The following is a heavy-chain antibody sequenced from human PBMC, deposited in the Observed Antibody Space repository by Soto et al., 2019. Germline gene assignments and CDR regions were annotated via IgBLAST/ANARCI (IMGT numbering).Heavy chain of an antibody. D-gene: IGHD1-26*01. V-gene: IGHV4-30-2*01. CDR2: IYHSGST. J-gene: IGHJ4*02. CDR3: ARGGGNIDFDY. Sequence: TSETLSLTCAVSGGSISSGGYSWSWIRQPPGKGLEWIGYIYHSGSTYYNPSLKSRVTISVDRSKNQFSLKLSSVTAADTAVYYCARGGGNIDFDYWGQGTLVTVSS. CDR1: GGSISSGGYS.